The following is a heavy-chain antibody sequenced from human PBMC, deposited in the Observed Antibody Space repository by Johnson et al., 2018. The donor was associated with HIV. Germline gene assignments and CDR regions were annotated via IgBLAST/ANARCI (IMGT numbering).Heavy chain of an antibody. CDR1: GFTFRSYG. CDR2: IRYDGSNK. CDR3: ARDKGHAFDI. V-gene: IGHV3-30*02. Sequence: QVQLVESGGGLVQPGGSLRLSCAASGFTFRSYGMHWFRQAPGKGLEWVAFIRYDGSNKYYADSLKGRFTISRDNSKNTLYLQMNSLRAEDTAVYYCARDKGHAFDIWGQGTMVTVSS. J-gene: IGHJ3*02.